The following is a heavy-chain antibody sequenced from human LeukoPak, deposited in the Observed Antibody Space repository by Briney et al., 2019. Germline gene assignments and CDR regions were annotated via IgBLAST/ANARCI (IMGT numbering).Heavy chain of an antibody. CDR1: GGTFSSYA. CDR2: IIPIFGTA. CDR3: ARSTVTTGDAFDI. V-gene: IGHV1-69*05. J-gene: IGHJ3*02. D-gene: IGHD4-17*01. Sequence: VASVKVSCKASGGTFSSYAVSWVRQAPGQGLEWMGGIIPIFGTANYAQKFQGRVTITTDESTSTAYMELSSLRSEDTAVYYCARSTVTTGDAFDIWGQGTMVTVSS.